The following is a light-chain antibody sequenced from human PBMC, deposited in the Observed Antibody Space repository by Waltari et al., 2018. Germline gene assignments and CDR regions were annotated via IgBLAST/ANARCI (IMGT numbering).Light chain of an antibody. V-gene: IGKV1-13*02. CDR3: QQLHSYPRA. J-gene: IGKJ4*01. CDR2: GAS. CDR1: QDIDNW. Sequence: AIQVTQSPSSLSASVGDRVTITCRASQDIDNWLAWYQQTPGKAPNLLIYGASVLESGVPSRFSGSGSGTDFTLTISSLQPEDFATYYCQQLHSYPRAFGGGTKVESK.